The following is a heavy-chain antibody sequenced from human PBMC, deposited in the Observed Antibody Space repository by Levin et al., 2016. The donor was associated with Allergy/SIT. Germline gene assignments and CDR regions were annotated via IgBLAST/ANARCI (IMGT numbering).Heavy chain of an antibody. CDR2: IKQDASDT. Sequence: GGSLRLSCTASGFTFSNHWMNWVRQTPGKGLEWVAIIKQDASDTNYADSVKGRFTISRDNAKQSLFLQMNSLTVEDTAVYYCARGSPGNGEIGFLWGQGTLVTVSS. CDR1: GFTFSNHW. V-gene: IGHV3-7*05. D-gene: IGHD7-27*01. J-gene: IGHJ4*02. CDR3: ARGSPGNGEIGFL.